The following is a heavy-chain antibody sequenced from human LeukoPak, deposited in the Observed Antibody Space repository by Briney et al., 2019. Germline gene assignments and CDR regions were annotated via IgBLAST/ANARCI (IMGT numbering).Heavy chain of an antibody. D-gene: IGHD6-13*01. CDR3: AREGGRAATGRFDY. CDR2: IQNDGSDK. CDR1: GINFRSSG. V-gene: IGHV3-30*02. Sequence: GGSLRLSCAASGINFRSSGMHWVRQAPGKGLEWVTFIQNDGSDKSYAASVKGRFTISRDNSKNTVYLHMNSLRADDTALYYCAREGGRAATGRFDYWGQGTLVTVSS. J-gene: IGHJ4*02.